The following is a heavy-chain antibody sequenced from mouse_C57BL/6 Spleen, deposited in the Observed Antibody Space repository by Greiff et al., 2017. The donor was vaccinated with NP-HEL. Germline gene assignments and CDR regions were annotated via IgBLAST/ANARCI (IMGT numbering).Heavy chain of an antibody. CDR3: ARSEGYYEYYFDY. J-gene: IGHJ2*01. D-gene: IGHD2-3*01. V-gene: IGHV1-54*01. CDR2: INPGSGGT. CDR1: GYAFTNYL. Sequence: QVQLQQSGAELVRPGTSVKVSCKASGYAFTNYLIEWVKQRPGQGLEWIGVINPGSGGTNYNEKFKGKATLTADKSSSTAYMQLSSLTSEDSAVYFCARSEGYYEYYFDYWGQGTTLTVSS.